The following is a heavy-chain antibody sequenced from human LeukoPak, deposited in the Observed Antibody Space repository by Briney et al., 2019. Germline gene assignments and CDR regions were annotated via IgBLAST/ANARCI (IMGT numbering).Heavy chain of an antibody. V-gene: IGHV3-66*02. CDR3: ARDDVATVFDY. D-gene: IGHD3-16*01. Sequence: GGSLRLSCVASGFTVSSNYMTWVRQAPGKGLGWVSVIYSGGNTFYADSVKGRFTISRDNSKNTLYLQINSLRGEDTATYYCARDDVATVFDYWGQGTLVTVSS. CDR1: GFTVSSNY. CDR2: IYSGGNT. J-gene: IGHJ4*02.